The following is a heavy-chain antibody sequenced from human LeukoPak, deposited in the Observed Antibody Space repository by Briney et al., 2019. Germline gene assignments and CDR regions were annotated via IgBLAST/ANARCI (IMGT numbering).Heavy chain of an antibody. Sequence: VASVKVSCKASGGTFSSYAISWVRQAPGQGLEWMGGIIPIFGTANYAQKFQGRVTITADKSTSTAYMELSSLRSEDTAVYYCARTQLNYYYYYYMDVWGKGTTVTVSS. CDR2: IIPIFGTA. CDR3: ARTQLNYYYYYYMDV. D-gene: IGHD2-2*01. J-gene: IGHJ6*03. CDR1: GGTFSSYA. V-gene: IGHV1-69*06.